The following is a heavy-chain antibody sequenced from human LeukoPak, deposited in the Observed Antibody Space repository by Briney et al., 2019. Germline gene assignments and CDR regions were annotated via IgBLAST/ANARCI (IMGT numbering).Heavy chain of an antibody. CDR3: ARDEAIVGATTSFDY. D-gene: IGHD1-26*01. V-gene: IGHV1-18*01. CDR1: GYTFTNYG. J-gene: IGHJ4*02. CDR2: ISAYNGNT. Sequence: ASVKVSCKASGYTFTNYGISWVRQAPGQGLEWMGWISAYNGNTNYAQKLQGRVTMTTDTSTSTAYMELRRLRSDDTAVYYCARDEAIVGATTSFDYWGQGTLVTVSS.